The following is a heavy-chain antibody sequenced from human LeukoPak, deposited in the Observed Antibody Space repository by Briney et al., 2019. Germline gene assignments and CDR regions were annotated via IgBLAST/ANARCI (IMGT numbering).Heavy chain of an antibody. J-gene: IGHJ4*02. V-gene: IGHV1-18*01. CDR2: ISAYNGNT. D-gene: IGHD3-22*01. CDR1: GYTFTSYG. Sequence: ASVKVSCKASGYTFTSYGISWVRQAPGQGLEWMGWISAYNGNTNYAQKLQGRVTVTTDTSTSTAYMELRSLRSDDTAVYYCARIDSSGYQTLNFDYWGQGTLVTVSS. CDR3: ARIDSSGYQTLNFDY.